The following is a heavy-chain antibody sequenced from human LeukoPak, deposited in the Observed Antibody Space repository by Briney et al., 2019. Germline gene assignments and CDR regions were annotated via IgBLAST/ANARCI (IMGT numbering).Heavy chain of an antibody. J-gene: IGHJ4*02. CDR2: IYDGGST. Sequence: GGSLRLSCAASGVIVSSNFMSWVRLVPGKGLEWVSVIYDGGSTYYADSVKGRFTISRDNSKNTVYLQMDSLRAEDTAVYYCARGYYNTVTGEYYFDYWGQGTLVTVSS. D-gene: IGHD3-9*01. V-gene: IGHV3-53*01. CDR3: ARGYYNTVTGEYYFDY. CDR1: GVIVSSNF.